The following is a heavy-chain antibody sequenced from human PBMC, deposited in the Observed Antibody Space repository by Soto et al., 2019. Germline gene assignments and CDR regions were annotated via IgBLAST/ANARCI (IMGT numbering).Heavy chain of an antibody. CDR1: GFTFSSYA. J-gene: IGHJ6*02. Sequence: EVQLLESGGGLVQPGGSLRLSCAASGFTFSSYAMSWVRQAPGKGLEWVSAISGSGGSTYYADSVKGRFTISRDNSKNTMNLQMNSLRAEHTAVYYCAKKAISGRYDSSGYSHSGTYYYYGMDVWGQGTTVTVSS. D-gene: IGHD3-22*01. V-gene: IGHV3-23*01. CDR2: ISGSGGST. CDR3: AKKAISGRYDSSGYSHSGTYYYYGMDV.